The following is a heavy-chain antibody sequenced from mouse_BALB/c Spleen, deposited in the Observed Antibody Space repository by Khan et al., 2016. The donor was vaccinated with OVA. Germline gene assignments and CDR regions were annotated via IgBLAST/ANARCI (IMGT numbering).Heavy chain of an antibody. CDR3: ARGRGYYAMDY. CDR1: GYTFSSYW. J-gene: IGHJ4*01. V-gene: IGHV1-9*01. Sequence: QXQLQQSGAELMKPGASVKISCKATGYTFSSYWIEWVKQRPGPGLEWIGEILPGSGSTNYNEKFKGKATFTPDTSSNTAYMQLTSLTAEDSAYYCCARGRGYYAMDYWGQGTSVTVSS. CDR2: ILPGSGST.